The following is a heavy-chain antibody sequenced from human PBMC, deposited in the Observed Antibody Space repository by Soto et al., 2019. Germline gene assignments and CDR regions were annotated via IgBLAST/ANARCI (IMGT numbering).Heavy chain of an antibody. CDR3: ARSRSGAVPDSFGY. CDR1: GFVFSRYA. J-gene: IGHJ1*01. CDR2: ISKDGSVN. V-gene: IGHV3-30-3*01. Sequence: QVQLVESGGRVVQPGGSLRLYCAASGFVFSRYAIHWVRQAPGKGLEWVAVISKDGSVNYYADSVRGRFSISRDKSKNTVYLEMNELRGDDTAIFYCARSRSGAVPDSFGYWGQGTLVTVSS. D-gene: IGHD3-3*01.